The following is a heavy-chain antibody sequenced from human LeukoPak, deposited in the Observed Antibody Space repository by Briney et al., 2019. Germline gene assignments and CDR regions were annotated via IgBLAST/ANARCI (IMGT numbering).Heavy chain of an antibody. V-gene: IGHV3-64*01. CDR2: ISSNWGST. D-gene: IGHD3-10*01. CDR3: ARKKGYYGSGSYDY. Sequence: GGSLRLSCAASGFTLSSHAMLWLRQAPGKGLEYVSAISSNWGSTYYANSVKGRFTISRENSKNTLYLQMGSLRAEDMAVYYCARKKGYYGSGSYDYWGQGALVTVSS. J-gene: IGHJ4*02. CDR1: GFTLSSHA.